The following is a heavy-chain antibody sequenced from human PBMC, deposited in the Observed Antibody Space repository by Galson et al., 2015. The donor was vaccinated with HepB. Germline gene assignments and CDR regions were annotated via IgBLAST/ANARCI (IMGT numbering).Heavy chain of an antibody. J-gene: IGHJ2*01. CDR1: GFTFGDYA. Sequence: SLRLSCAASGFTFGDYAMSWVRQAPGKGLEWVGFIRSKAYGGTTEYAASVKGRFTISRDDSKSIAYLQMNSLKTEDTAVYYCTSPYDYGDPGVYWYFDLWGRGTLVTVSS. CDR3: TSPYDYGDPGVYWYFDL. D-gene: IGHD4-17*01. V-gene: IGHV3-49*04. CDR2: IRSKAYGGTT.